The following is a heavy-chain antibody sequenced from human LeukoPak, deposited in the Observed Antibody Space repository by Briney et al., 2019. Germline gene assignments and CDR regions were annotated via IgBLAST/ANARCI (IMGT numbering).Heavy chain of an antibody. J-gene: IGHJ3*02. CDR1: KFTFSDYD. CDR2: ISSSGRYK. V-gene: IGHV3-11*04. CDR3: AKDYSNYLGPDAFDI. Sequence: PGGSLRLSCAASKFTFSDYDMSWIRQAPGKGLEWISYISSSGRYKYYADSVKGRFTISRDSAKNSLFLQMNSLRAEDTAVYYCAKDYSNYLGPDAFDIWGQGTMVTVSS. D-gene: IGHD4-11*01.